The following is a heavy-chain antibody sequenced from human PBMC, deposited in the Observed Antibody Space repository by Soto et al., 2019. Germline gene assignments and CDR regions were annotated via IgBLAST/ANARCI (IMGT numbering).Heavy chain of an antibody. J-gene: IGHJ6*02. Sequence: LKISCKGSGYSFTSYWIGWVRQMPGKGLEWMGIIYPGDSDTRYSPSFQGQVTISADKSISTAYLQWSSLKASDTAMYYCARLLGYCSSTSCPKNYYYYYGMDVWGQGTTVTVSS. CDR2: IYPGDSDT. V-gene: IGHV5-51*01. CDR3: ARLLGYCSSTSCPKNYYYYYGMDV. CDR1: GYSFTSYW. D-gene: IGHD2-2*01.